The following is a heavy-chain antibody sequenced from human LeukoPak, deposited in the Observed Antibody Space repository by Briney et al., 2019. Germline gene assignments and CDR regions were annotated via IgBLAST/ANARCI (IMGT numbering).Heavy chain of an antibody. V-gene: IGHV1-18*01. D-gene: IGHD3-10*01. J-gene: IGHJ3*02. CDR1: GYTFTSYG. CDR2: ISAYNGNT. CDR3: VRDGEVIIKPAASFPHDAFDI. Sequence: GASVKVSCKASGYTFTSYGISWVRQAPGQGVEWRGWISAYNGNTNYAQKLQGRVTMTRDTATSTVYMELSSLRSEDTAVYYCVRDGEVIIKPAASFPHDAFDIWGQGTMVIVSS.